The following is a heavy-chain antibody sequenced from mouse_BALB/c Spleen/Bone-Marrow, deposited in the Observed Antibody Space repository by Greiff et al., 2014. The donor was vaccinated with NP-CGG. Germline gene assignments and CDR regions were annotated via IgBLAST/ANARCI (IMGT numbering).Heavy chain of an antibody. CDR3: ARWGPTMIPYYAMDY. Sequence: EVQLVESGPELVKPGASVKISCKASGYSFTGYYMHWVKQSHVKSLEWIGRINPYNGATSYNQNFKDKASLTVDKSSSTAYMELHSLTSEDSAVYYCARWGPTMIPYYAMDYWGQGTSVTVSS. V-gene: IGHV1-31*01. D-gene: IGHD2-4*01. J-gene: IGHJ4*01. CDR2: INPYNGAT. CDR1: GYSFTGYY.